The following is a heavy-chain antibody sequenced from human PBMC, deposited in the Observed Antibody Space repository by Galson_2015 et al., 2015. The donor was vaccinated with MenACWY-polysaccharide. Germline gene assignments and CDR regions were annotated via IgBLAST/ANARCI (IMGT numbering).Heavy chain of an antibody. CDR1: GFTFDDYA. J-gene: IGHJ4*02. V-gene: IGHV3-9*01. D-gene: IGHD2-15*01. CDR3: AKGYSYSNSPVDH. Sequence: SLRLSCAASGFTFDDYAMHWVRQAPGKGLEWVSGISWNSDIIGYADSVKGRFTISRDSAKNSLYLQMNSLRPEDTALYYCAKGYSYSNSPVDHSGQGTLVPASS. CDR2: ISWNSDII.